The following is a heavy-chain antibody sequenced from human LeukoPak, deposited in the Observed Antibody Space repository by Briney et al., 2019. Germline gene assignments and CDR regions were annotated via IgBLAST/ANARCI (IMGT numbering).Heavy chain of an antibody. CDR1: GYTFTSYA. D-gene: IGHD3-16*01. V-gene: IGHV1-2*02. CDR3: ARGQGDYYYYMDV. Sequence: GASVKVSCKASGYTFTSYAMNWVRQAPGQGLEWMGWINPNSGGTNYAQKFQGRVTMTRDTSISTAYMELSRLRSDDTAVYYCARGQGDYYYYMDVWGKGTTVTVSS. J-gene: IGHJ6*03. CDR2: INPNSGGT.